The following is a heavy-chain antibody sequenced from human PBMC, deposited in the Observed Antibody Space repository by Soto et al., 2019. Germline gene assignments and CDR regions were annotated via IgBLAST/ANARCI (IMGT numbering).Heavy chain of an antibody. V-gene: IGHV4-4*02. CDR2: ICHSGST. D-gene: IGHD5-12*01. J-gene: IGHJ4*02. Sequence: QVQLQESGPGLVKPSGTLSLACAVSGASISSSYWFNWVRQPPGKGLDWIGEICHSGSTIYNPSLKSRVTISVDKSKNQFSLKLSSVAAADTAVYYCASRRDGYPYLLYWGQGTLVTVSS. CDR3: ASRRDGYPYLLY. CDR1: GASISSSYW.